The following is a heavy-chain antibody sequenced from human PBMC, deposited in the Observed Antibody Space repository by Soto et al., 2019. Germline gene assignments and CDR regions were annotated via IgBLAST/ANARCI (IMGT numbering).Heavy chain of an antibody. CDR2: IYYSGST. V-gene: IGHV4-59*08. CDR3: ARRWGAAFDY. D-gene: IGHD1-26*01. CDR1: GGSISSYY. Sequence: QVQLQESGPGLVKPSETLSLTCTVSGGSISSYYWSWIRQPPGKGLEWIGYIYYSGSTNYIPSLKRRVTISVDTSNNQFSLKLSSVTAADTAVYYCARRWGAAFDYWGQGTLVTVSS. J-gene: IGHJ4*02.